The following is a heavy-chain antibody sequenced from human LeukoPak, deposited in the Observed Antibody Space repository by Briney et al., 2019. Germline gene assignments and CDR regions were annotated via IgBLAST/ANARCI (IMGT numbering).Heavy chain of an antibody. CDR1: GGSISSGGYY. Sequence: SQTLSLTCTVSGGSISSGGYYWSWIRQHPGKGLEWIGYIYYSGSTYYNPSLKSRVTISVDTSKNQFSLKLSSVTAADTAVYYCARGKRDYDILTGYVFDYWGQGTLVTVSS. J-gene: IGHJ4*02. CDR3: ARGKRDYDILTGYVFDY. CDR2: IYYSGST. V-gene: IGHV4-31*03. D-gene: IGHD3-9*01.